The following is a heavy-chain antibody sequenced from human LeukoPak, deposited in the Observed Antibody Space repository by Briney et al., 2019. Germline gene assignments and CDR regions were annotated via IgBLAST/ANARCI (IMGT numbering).Heavy chain of an antibody. J-gene: IGHJ6*03. CDR1: GGSISSYY. D-gene: IGHD2-21*01. CDR3: ASTYCGGDCYFQDYYYYMDV. Sequence: SETLSLTCTVAGGSISSYYWSWIRQPPGKGLEWIGYIYCSGSTNYNPSLKSPVTISVDTSKNQFSLKLSSVTAADTAVYYCASTYCGGDCYFQDYYYYMDVWGKGTTVTVSS. V-gene: IGHV4-59*01. CDR2: IYCSGST.